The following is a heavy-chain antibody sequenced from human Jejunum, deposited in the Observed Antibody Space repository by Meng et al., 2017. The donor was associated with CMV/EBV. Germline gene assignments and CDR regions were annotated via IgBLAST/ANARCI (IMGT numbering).Heavy chain of an antibody. Sequence: VHLVQSGAEGEKPGDSGKVFCKASGYTFDGNYIHWVQQAPGQGREYMGWIKPNTGSIKYVEKFQGWVTMTRDTSTNTAYMELTRLISDDTAVYYCASDRDGYNTFDYWGQGTLVTVSS. CDR2: IKPNTGSI. J-gene: IGHJ4*02. V-gene: IGHV1-2*04. CDR3: ASDRDGYNTFDY. D-gene: IGHD5-24*01. CDR1: GYTFDGNY.